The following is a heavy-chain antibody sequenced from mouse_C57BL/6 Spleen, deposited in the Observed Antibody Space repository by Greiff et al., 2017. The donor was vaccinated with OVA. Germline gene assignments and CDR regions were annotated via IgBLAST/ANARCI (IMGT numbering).Heavy chain of an antibody. CDR3: ARDLGSSYGYAMDY. CDR2: ISDGGSYT. J-gene: IGHJ4*01. CDR1: GFTFSSYA. V-gene: IGHV5-4*01. Sequence: EVKVVESGGGLVKPGGSLKLSCAASGFTFSSYAMSWVRQTPEKRLEWVATISDGGSYTYYPDNVKGRFTISRDNAKNNLYLQMSHLKSEDTAMYYCARDLGSSYGYAMDYWGQGTSVTVSS. D-gene: IGHD1-1*01.